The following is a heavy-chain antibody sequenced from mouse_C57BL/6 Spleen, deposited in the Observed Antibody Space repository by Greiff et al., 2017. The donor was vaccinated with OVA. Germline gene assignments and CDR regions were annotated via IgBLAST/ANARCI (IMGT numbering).Heavy chain of an antibody. CDR1: GYTFTSYG. CDR2: IYPRSGNT. D-gene: IGHD1-1*01. Sequence: VQLQQSGAELARPGASVKLSCKASGYTFTSYGISWVKQSTGQGLEWIGEIYPRSGNTYYNEKFKGKATLTADKSSSTAYMELRSLTSEDSAVYFGAEGLTTVEDYYAMDYWGQGTSVTVSS. V-gene: IGHV1-81*01. CDR3: AEGLTTVEDYYAMDY. J-gene: IGHJ4*01.